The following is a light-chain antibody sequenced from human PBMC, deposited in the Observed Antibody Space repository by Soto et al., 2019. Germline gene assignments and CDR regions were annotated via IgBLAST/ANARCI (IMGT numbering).Light chain of an antibody. Sequence: QSVLTQPPSASGTPGQRVTISCSGSSSNIGSNYVYWYQQLPGTAPKVLIYRSNQRPSGVPDRFSGSKSGTSASLAISGLRSEDEADYYCATWDDSLSGWVFGGRTKVTVL. CDR2: RSN. CDR1: SSNIGSNY. V-gene: IGLV1-47*01. CDR3: ATWDDSLSGWV. J-gene: IGLJ3*02.